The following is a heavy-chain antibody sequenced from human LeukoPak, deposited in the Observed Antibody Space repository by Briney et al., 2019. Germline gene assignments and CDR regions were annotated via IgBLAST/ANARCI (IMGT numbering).Heavy chain of an antibody. Sequence: ASVRVSCKASGYTFTSYYMHWVRQAPGQGLEWMGWMNPNSGNTGYAQKFQGRVTMTRNTSISTAYMELSSLRSEDTAVYYCARSQVPPDYWGQGTLVTVSS. J-gene: IGHJ4*02. CDR1: GYTFTSYY. CDR2: MNPNSGNT. CDR3: ARSQVPPDY. V-gene: IGHV1-8*02.